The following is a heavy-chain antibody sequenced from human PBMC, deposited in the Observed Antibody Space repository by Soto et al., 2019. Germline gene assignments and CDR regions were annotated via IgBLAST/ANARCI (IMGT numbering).Heavy chain of an antibody. CDR1: GYSFTSYW. J-gene: IGHJ3*02. D-gene: IGHD6-13*01. Sequence: GESLKISCKGSGYSFTSYWIGWVRQMPGKGLEWMGIVYPGDSDTRYSPSFQGQVTISADKSISTAYLQWSSLKASDTAMYYCATPFTIAAAGSDDAFDIWGQGTMVTVSS. V-gene: IGHV5-51*01. CDR3: ATPFTIAAAGSDDAFDI. CDR2: VYPGDSDT.